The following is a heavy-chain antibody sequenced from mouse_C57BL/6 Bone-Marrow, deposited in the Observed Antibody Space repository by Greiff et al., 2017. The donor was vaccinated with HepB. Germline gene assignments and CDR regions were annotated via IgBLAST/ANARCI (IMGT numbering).Heavy chain of an antibody. CDR2: ISNGGGST. D-gene: IGHD2-3*01. V-gene: IGHV5-12*01. CDR1: GFTFSDYY. Sequence: EVKLVESGGGLVQPGGSLKLSCAASGFTFSDYYMYWVRQTPEKRLEWVAYISNGGGSTYYPDTVKGRFTISRDNAKNTLYLQMSRLKSEDTAMYYCARAPLYDGYYVGYAMDYWGQGTSVTVSS. J-gene: IGHJ4*01. CDR3: ARAPLYDGYYVGYAMDY.